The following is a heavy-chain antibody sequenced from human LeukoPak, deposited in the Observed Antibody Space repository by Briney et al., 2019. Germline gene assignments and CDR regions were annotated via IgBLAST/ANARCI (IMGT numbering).Heavy chain of an antibody. D-gene: IGHD5-24*01. J-gene: IGHJ2*01. CDR2: IYYDGST. Sequence: PSETLSLTCSVSGGTIISSSFYWDWIRQPPGKGLEWIGSIYYDGSTYHNPSLKSRVTISVDTSKSQFFLNVYSLTAADSPIYSCARRRDGYNYLRYFDLWGRGTLVTVSS. CDR3: ARRRDGYNYLRYFDL. V-gene: IGHV4-39*01. CDR1: GGTIISSSFY.